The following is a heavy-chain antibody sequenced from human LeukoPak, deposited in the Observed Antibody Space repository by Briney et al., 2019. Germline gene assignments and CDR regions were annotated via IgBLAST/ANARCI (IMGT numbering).Heavy chain of an antibody. CDR2: ISYDGSNK. CDR1: GFTFSSYA. D-gene: IGHD6-19*01. V-gene: IGHV3-30*04. CDR3: ARDFYLGRIAVAGIFDY. J-gene: IGHJ4*02. Sequence: GGSLRLSCAASGFTFSSYAMHWVRQAPGKGLEWVSIISYDGSNKYYAESVKGRFTISRDNAKNSLYLQMKSLRAEDTALYYCARDFYLGRIAVAGIFDYWGQGTPVTVSS.